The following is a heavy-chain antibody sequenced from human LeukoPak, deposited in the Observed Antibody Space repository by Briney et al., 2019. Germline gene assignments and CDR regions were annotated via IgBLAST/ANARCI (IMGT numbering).Heavy chain of an antibody. J-gene: IGHJ1*01. D-gene: IGHD3-22*01. V-gene: IGHV4-34*01. CDR2: INHSGIT. CDR3: AYSSAFQQH. CDR1: GGSFSYYY. Sequence: SETLSLTCAVYGGSFSYYYWSWIRQPPGKGLEWIGEINHSGITNYNPSLKSRVTISVDMSKNQFSLKLSSVTAADTAVYYCAYSSAFQQHLGQGTLVTVSS.